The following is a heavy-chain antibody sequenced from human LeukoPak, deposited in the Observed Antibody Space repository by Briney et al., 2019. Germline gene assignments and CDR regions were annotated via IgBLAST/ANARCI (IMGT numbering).Heavy chain of an antibody. D-gene: IGHD2-21*02. V-gene: IGHV1-18*01. J-gene: IGHJ4*02. CDR2: ISAYNGNT. CDR3: ARNGAYCGGDCYPLLFDY. Sequence: ASVKVSCKASGYTFTSYGISWVRQAPGQGLEWMGWISAYNGNTNYAQKLQGRVTMTTDTSTSTAYMELRSLRSDDTAVYYCARNGAYCGGDCYPLLFDYWAQGTLVTVPS. CDR1: GYTFTSYG.